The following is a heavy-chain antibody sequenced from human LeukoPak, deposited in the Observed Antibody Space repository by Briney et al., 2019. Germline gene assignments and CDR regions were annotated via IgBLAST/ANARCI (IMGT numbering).Heavy chain of an antibody. D-gene: IGHD3-10*01. J-gene: IGHJ6*02. Sequence: SETLSLTCTVSGGSISSYYWSWIRQPPGRGLEWIGYIYYSGSTNYNPSLKSRVTISVDTSKNQFSLKLSSVTAADTAVYYCARGTYYYGSGSPGMDVWGQGTTVTVSS. V-gene: IGHV4-59*01. CDR1: GGSISSYY. CDR3: ARGTYYYGSGSPGMDV. CDR2: IYYSGST.